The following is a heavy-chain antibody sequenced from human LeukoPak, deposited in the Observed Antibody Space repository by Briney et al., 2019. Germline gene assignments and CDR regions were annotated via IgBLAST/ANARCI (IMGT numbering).Heavy chain of an antibody. CDR1: GFTFSSYA. CDR2: ISYDGSNK. D-gene: IGHD6-19*01. Sequence: PGGSLRLSCAASGFTFSSYAMHWVRQAPGKGLEWVAVISYDGSNKYYADSVKGRFTISRDNSKNTLYLQMNSLRAEDTAVYYCARDPSSAGYYYYYMDVWGKGTTVTVSS. CDR3: ARDPSSAGYYYYYMDV. J-gene: IGHJ6*03. V-gene: IGHV3-30-3*01.